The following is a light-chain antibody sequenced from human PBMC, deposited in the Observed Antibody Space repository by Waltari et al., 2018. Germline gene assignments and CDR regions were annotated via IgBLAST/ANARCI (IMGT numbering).Light chain of an antibody. CDR1: QNIGTD. V-gene: IGKV6-21*01. CDR3: HQSGSLPFT. J-gene: IGKJ3*01. CDR2: YAS. Sequence: ELVLTPSPDFQSATPNEKVTITCRASQNIGTDLHWYQQKPYQSPNLLIRYASRSFSGVPSRFSGSGSGTTFTLTISSLQAEDAATYYCHQSGSLPFTFGPGTKVDIK.